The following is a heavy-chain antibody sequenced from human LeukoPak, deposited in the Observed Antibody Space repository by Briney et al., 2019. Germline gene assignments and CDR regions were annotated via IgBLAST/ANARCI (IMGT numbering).Heavy chain of an antibody. V-gene: IGHV4-31*03. J-gene: IGHJ4*02. D-gene: IGHD2-21*02. CDR1: GGSISSGGYY. Sequence: PSQTLSLTCTVSGGSISSGGYYWSWIRQHPGKGLEWIGYIYYSGSTYYNPSLKSRVTISVDTSKNQFSLKLSSVTAADTAVYYCARLVVTVNRPPSYYFDYWGQGTLVTVSS. CDR2: IYYSGST. CDR3: ARLVVTVNRPPSYYFDY.